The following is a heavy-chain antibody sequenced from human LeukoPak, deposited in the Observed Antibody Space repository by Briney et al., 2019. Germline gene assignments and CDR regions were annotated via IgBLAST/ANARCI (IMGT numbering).Heavy chain of an antibody. CDR1: GFTLSNFA. J-gene: IGHJ4*02. V-gene: IGHV3-13*01. Sequence: GGSLRLSCAASGFTLSNFAMHWVRQATGKGLEWVSAIGTAGDTFYPGSVKGRFTISRENAKNSLYLQMNNLRAEDTAVYYCVLYGGTGGWGQGTLVTVSS. CDR2: IGTAGDT. CDR3: VLYGGTGG. D-gene: IGHD4-23*01.